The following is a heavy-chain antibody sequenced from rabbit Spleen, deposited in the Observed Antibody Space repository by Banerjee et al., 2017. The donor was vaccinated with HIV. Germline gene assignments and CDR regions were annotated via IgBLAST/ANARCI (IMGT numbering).Heavy chain of an antibody. Sequence: QQLEESGGDLVKPGASLTLTCTASGFSFSSSYYMCWVRQAPGKGLEWIACIDAGSSGFSYFASWAKGRFSCSQTPSTTAPLQMCRLSVAHTATYFCARDLGGHNLWGQGTLVTVS. CDR3: ARDLGGHNL. CDR2: IDAGSSGFS. D-gene: IGHD3-1*01. J-gene: IGHJ4*01. CDR1: GFSFSSSYY. V-gene: IGHV1S40*01.